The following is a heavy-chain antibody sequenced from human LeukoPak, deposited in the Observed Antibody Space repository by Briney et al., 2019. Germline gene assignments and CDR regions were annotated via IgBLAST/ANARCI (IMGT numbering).Heavy chain of an antibody. Sequence: TSETLSLTCTVSGGSISTYYWSWIRQPAGKGLGWIGRMYTSGSTNYNPSLKSRVPMSVDTSKNQFSLKLSSVTAADTAVYYCARAVAGFYFDYWGQGTLVTVSS. V-gene: IGHV4-4*07. J-gene: IGHJ4*02. CDR1: GGSISTYY. CDR3: ARAVAGFYFDY. D-gene: IGHD6-19*01. CDR2: MYTSGST.